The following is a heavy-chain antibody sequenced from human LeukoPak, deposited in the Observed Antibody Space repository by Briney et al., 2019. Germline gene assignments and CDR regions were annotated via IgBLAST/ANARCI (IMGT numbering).Heavy chain of an antibody. J-gene: IGHJ6*02. CDR2: MNYSGST. CDR3: ARRNYGMDV. Sequence: SETLSLTCTVSGGSISSYYWSWIRQPPGKGLEWIGYMNYSGSTKYNPSLKSRVTISVDTSKNQFSLKLSSATAADTAVYYCARRNYGMDVWGQGTTVTVSS. CDR1: GGSISSYY. V-gene: IGHV4-59*08.